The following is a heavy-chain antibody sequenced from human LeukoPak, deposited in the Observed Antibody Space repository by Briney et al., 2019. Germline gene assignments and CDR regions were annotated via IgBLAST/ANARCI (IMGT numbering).Heavy chain of an antibody. V-gene: IGHV1-2*02. Sequence: ASVKVSCKASGYTFTGYYMHWVRQAPGQGLEWMGWINPNSGGTNYAQKFQGRVTMTRDTSISTAYMELSRLRSDDTAVYYCARDKDCSNTSCDLAVWGQGTTVTVSS. CDR2: INPNSGGT. CDR1: GYTFTGYY. CDR3: ARDKDCSNTSCDLAV. D-gene: IGHD2-2*01. J-gene: IGHJ6*02.